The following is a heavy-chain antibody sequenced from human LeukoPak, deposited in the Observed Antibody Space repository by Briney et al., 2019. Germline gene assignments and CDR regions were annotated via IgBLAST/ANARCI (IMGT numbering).Heavy chain of an antibody. CDR1: GGSISSYY. CDR3: ASSRQAAAAYYFDY. CDR2: IYYSGST. Sequence: KPSETLSLTCTVSGGSISSYYWSWIRQPPGKGLEWIGYIYYSGSTNYNPSLKSRVTISVDTSKNQFSLKLSSVTAADTAVYYCASSRQAAAAYYFDYWGQGTLVIVSS. V-gene: IGHV4-59*13. J-gene: IGHJ4*02. D-gene: IGHD6-13*01.